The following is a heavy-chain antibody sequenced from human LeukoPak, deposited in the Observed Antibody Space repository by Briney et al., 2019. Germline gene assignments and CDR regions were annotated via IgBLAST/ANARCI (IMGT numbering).Heavy chain of an antibody. J-gene: IGHJ5*02. CDR3: ARGPRGSDSWYGAVWFDP. D-gene: IGHD6-13*01. CDR1: GYTFTGYY. V-gene: IGHV1-2*02. CDR2: INPNSGGT. Sequence: ASVKVSCKASGYTFTGYYMHWVRQAPGQGLEWMGWINPNSGGTDYAQKFQGRVTMTRDTSISTAYMELSRLRSDDTAVYYCARGPRGSDSWYGAVWFDPWGQGTLVTVSS.